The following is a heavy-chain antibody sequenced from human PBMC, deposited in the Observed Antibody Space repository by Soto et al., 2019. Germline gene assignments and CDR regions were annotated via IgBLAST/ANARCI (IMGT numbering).Heavy chain of an antibody. CDR3: ARDLVVAAITNWFDP. CDR2: INPSGGST. Sequence: ASVRVSCKASGYTFTSYYMHWVRQAPGQGLEWMGIINPSGGSTSYAQKFQGRVTMTRDTSTSTGYMELSSLRSEDTAVYYCARDLVVAAITNWFDPWGQGTLVTVSS. D-gene: IGHD2-15*01. CDR1: GYTFTSYY. V-gene: IGHV1-46*01. J-gene: IGHJ5*02.